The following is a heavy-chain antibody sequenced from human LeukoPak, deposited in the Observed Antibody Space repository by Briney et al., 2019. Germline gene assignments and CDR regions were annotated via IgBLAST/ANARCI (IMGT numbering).Heavy chain of an antibody. CDR1: EFDFSSHA. V-gene: IGHV3-23*01. CDR2: ISISGSKT. Sequence: GGSLRLSCAASEFDFSSHAMTWVRQAPGKGLEWVSAISISGSKTYYADSVKGRFTISRDNSKNTLYLQMNSLRAEDTAVYYCAKPAGSHYYDSSGYYFDYWGQGTLVTVSS. CDR3: AKPAGSHYYDSSGYYFDY. D-gene: IGHD3-22*01. J-gene: IGHJ4*02.